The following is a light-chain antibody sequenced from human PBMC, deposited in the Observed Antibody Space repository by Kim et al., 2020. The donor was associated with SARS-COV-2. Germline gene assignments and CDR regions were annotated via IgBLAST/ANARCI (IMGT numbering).Light chain of an antibody. J-gene: IGLJ3*02. CDR2: EVS. CDR3: SSYTSTRRGV. V-gene: IGLV2-14*01. Sequence: QSALTQPASVSGSPGQSITISCTGTSSDIGDYNFVSWYQQHPGQAPRLLIYEVSNRPSGISYRFSGSKSGNTASLTISGLLPEDEAHYYCSSYTSTRRGVFGGGTQLTVL. CDR1: SSDIGDYNF.